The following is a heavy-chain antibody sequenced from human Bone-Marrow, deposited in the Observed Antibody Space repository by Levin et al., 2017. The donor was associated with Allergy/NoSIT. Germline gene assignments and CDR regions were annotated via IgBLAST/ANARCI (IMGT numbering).Heavy chain of an antibody. J-gene: IGHJ5*02. D-gene: IGHD2/OR15-2a*01. CDR1: GFTFSTYA. V-gene: IGHV3-23*01. CDR2: IVDSGGRT. CDR3: ARGGTGRTDYCDP. Sequence: GGSLRLSCAASGFTFSTYAMSWVRQAPGKGLEWVSIIVDSGGRTYYADSVKGRFTISRDNSKNTLYLQMNSLRVEDTAVYYCARGGTGRTDYCDPWGQGTLVTVSS.